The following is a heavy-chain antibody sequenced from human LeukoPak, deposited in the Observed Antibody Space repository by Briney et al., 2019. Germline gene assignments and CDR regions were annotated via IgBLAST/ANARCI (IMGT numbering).Heavy chain of an antibody. CDR2: ISSSGSTI. CDR1: GFTFSSYE. J-gene: IGHJ5*02. CDR3: ARLDCDSSGYYYGFDP. D-gene: IGHD3-22*01. Sequence: GGSLRLSCAASGFTFSSYEMNWVRQAPGKGLEWVSYISSSGSTIYYADSVKGRFTISRDNAKNSLYLQMNSLRAEDTAVYYCARLDCDSSGYYYGFDPWGQGTLVTVSS. V-gene: IGHV3-48*03.